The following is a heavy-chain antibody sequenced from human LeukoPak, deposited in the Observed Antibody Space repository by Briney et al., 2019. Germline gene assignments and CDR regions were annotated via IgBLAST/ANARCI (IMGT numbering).Heavy chain of an antibody. V-gene: IGHV3-9*02. CDR2: FSLDTDRI. CDR3: GKDITPGGMDV. CDR1: GLTPDYYA. J-gene: IGHJ6*02. Sequence: PGRSLRLSCVASGLTPDYYAMHWVRQAPGKGLEWVAGFSLDTDRIDYADSVKGRFTVSRDNAKNSLYLQMNSLRPEDTAVYYCGKDITPGGMDVWGQGTTVTVSS. D-gene: IGHD2-15*01.